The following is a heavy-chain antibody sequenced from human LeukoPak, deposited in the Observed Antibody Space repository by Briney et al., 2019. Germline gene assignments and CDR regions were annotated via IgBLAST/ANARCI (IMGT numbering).Heavy chain of an antibody. D-gene: IGHD4-23*01. J-gene: IGHJ6*03. CDR1: GGSISSGDYY. Sequence: PSETLSLTCTVSGGSISSGDYYWSWIRQPPGKGLEWIGYIYYSGSTYYNPSLKSRVTISVDTSKNQFSLKLSSVTAADTAVYYCARERGDYGGNSYMDVWGKGTTVTVSS. CDR2: IYYSGST. V-gene: IGHV4-30-4*08. CDR3: ARERGDYGGNSYMDV.